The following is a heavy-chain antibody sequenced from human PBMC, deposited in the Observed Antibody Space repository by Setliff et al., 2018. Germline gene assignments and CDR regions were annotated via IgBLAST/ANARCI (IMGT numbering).Heavy chain of an antibody. D-gene: IGHD6-19*01. J-gene: IGHJ3*02. CDR2: IHPSGGST. CDR3: ARVYLAGSGWDKANALDI. Sequence: ASVKVSCKSSGYTFTSYGVSWVRQAPGQGLEWMGIIHPSGGSTTYAQKFQGRVTMARETSTSTVYMELSGLRSEDTAVYYCARVYLAGSGWDKANALDIWGQGTMVTVSS. V-gene: IGHV1-46*03. CDR1: GYTFTSYG.